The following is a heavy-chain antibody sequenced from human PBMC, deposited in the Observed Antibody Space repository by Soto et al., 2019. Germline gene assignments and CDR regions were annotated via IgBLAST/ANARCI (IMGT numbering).Heavy chain of an antibody. J-gene: IGHJ4*02. D-gene: IGHD6-19*01. Sequence: SVKSCCKSPVYTFTRYAMHLVRQAPGQRLEWMGWINASNGNTKYSQKFQGRVTITRDTSASTAYMEMSSLRSEDTAVYYCARDGGIAVAASGYWGQGTLVTVSS. CDR1: VYTFTRYA. V-gene: IGHV1-3*01. CDR2: INASNGNT. CDR3: ARDGGIAVAASGY.